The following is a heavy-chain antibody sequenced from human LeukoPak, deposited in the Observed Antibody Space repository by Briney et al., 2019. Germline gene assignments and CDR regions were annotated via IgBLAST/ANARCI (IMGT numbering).Heavy chain of an antibody. Sequence: ASVKVSCKASGYTFTSYGISWVRQAPGQGLEWMGGIIPIFGTANYAQKFQGRVTITADESTSTAYMELSSLRSEDTAVYYCARVRTMVRGVITPPDYWGQGTLVTVSS. CDR3: ARVRTMVRGVITPPDY. V-gene: IGHV1-69*13. D-gene: IGHD3-10*01. CDR2: IIPIFGTA. CDR1: GYTFTSYG. J-gene: IGHJ4*02.